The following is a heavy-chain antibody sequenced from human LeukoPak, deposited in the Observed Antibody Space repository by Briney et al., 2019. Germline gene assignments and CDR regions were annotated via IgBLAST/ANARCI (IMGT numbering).Heavy chain of an antibody. CDR3: ARGSIPPAESYYHRYGLDV. D-gene: IGHD3-10*01. CDR1: GFCFSCYG. V-gene: IGHV3-33*01. Sequence: PGTSLLLCCAAAGFCFSCYGMHWGREAPGKGLERVAVIWYDGSKKYYADSVKGRFIITRDNSRKTHNLQINMLTVDDTAVYYCARGSIPPAESYYHRYGLDVWGQGTTVSVSS. CDR2: IWYDGSKK. J-gene: IGHJ6*02.